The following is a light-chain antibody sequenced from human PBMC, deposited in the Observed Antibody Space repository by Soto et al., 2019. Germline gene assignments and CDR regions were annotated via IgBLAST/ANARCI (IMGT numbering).Light chain of an antibody. Sequence: QSVQTQPPSESGTPGQRVTISCSGSSSNIGSNTVNWYQQLPGTAPKLLIYNNNQRPSGVPDRFSGSKSGTSASLAISGLQSEDEAHYYCAAWDDSLNGLVFGTGTKLTFL. J-gene: IGLJ1*01. CDR2: NNN. CDR1: SSNIGSNT. V-gene: IGLV1-44*01. CDR3: AAWDDSLNGLV.